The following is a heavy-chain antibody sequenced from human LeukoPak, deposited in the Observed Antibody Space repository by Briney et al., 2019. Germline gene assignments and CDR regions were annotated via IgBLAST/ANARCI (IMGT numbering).Heavy chain of an antibody. CDR2: INPNSGGT. D-gene: IGHD3-9*01. CDR3: ARDQGLRRYFDWPKRHRWGGFDY. J-gene: IGHJ4*02. CDR1: GYTFTGYY. V-gene: IGHV1-2*02. Sequence: GASVKVSCKASGYTFTGYYMHWVRQAPGQGLEWMGWINPNSGGTNYAQKFQGRVTMTRDTSISTAYMELSRLRSDDTAVYYCARDQGLRRYFDWPKRHRWGGFDYWGQGTLVTVSS.